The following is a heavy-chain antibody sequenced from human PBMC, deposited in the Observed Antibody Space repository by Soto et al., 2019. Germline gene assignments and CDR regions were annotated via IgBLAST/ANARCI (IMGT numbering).Heavy chain of an antibody. Sequence: SETMSLPCSVSGSSVNRGGYSWRWIRQPPGKGLEWIGFISPSGSPAYNPSLKSRVTISVDRSNNQISLEISSVNAADTAVYQCNKGVLAWDPGTLVTVSS. CDR3: NKGVLA. CDR2: ISPSGSP. CDR1: GSSVNRGGYS. D-gene: IGHD3-10*01. V-gene: IGHV4-30-2*01. J-gene: IGHJ4*01.